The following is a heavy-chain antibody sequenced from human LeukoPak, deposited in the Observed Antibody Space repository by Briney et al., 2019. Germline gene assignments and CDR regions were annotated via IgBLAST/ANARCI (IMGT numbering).Heavy chain of an antibody. J-gene: IGHJ4*02. CDR3: AEDLRGYCSGGSCKTIDY. D-gene: IGHD2-15*01. CDR1: GFTFSIYG. V-gene: IGHV3-30*02. CDR2: IRYDGTNI. Sequence: GGSLRLSCAASGFTFSIYGMHWVRQAPGKGLEWVAFIRYDGTNIYYADSVKGRFTISRDNSKNTVYLQMNSLRAEDTAVYYCAEDLRGYCSGGSCKTIDYWGQGTLVTVSS.